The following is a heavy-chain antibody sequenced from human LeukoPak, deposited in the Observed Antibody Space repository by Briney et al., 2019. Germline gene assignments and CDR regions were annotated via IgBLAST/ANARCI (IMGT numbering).Heavy chain of an antibody. CDR2: ISVSGNT. J-gene: IGHJ4*02. CDR1: GFTLSSYA. V-gene: IGHV3-23*01. CDR3: AKAPVTSCSGAFCYPFDS. D-gene: IGHD2-15*01. Sequence: GGSLRLSCAASGFTLSSYAMSWVRQGPGKGLEWVSAISVSGNTYHADSVKGRFTISRDNSQNTLYLQMNSLRAEDTAVYYCAKAPVTSCSGAFCYPFDSWGQGTLVTVSS.